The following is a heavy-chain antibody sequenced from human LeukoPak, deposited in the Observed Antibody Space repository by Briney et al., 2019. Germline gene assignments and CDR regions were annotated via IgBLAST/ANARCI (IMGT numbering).Heavy chain of an antibody. V-gene: IGHV4-61*08. CDR1: RGSISSGGNY. J-gene: IGHJ4*02. Sequence: SETLSLTCTVSRGSISSGGNYWSWIRQPPGKGLEWIGYIYYSGSTNYNPSLKSRVTISVDTSKNQFSLKLSSVTAADTAVYYCASHSSSWYYYFDYWGQGTLVTVSS. CDR2: IYYSGST. CDR3: ASHSSSWYYYFDY. D-gene: IGHD6-13*01.